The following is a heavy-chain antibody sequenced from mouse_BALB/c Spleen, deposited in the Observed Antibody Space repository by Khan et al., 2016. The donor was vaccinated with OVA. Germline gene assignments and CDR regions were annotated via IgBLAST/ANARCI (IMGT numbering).Heavy chain of an antibody. V-gene: IGHV5-17*02. CDR3: ATSYFYGYYFDY. D-gene: IGHD1-1*01. CDR2: ISSDSNTI. Sequence: EVELVESGGGLVQSGGSRKLSCAASGFTFTSYGMHWIRQAPEKGLEWVAYISSDSNTIYYADTVKGRFTISRDNPKTTLFLQMTSLRSGDTAMYFCATSYFYGYYFDYWGQGTTLTVSS. CDR1: GFTFTSYG. J-gene: IGHJ2*01.